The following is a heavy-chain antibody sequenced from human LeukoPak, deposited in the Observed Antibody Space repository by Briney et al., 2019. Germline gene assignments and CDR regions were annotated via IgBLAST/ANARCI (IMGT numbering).Heavy chain of an antibody. D-gene: IGHD7-27*01. V-gene: IGHV4-34*01. J-gene: IGHJ6*03. CDR3: AGGNNWGPYYYYYYYMDV. CDR2: INHSGST. Sequence: SETLSLTCAVCGGSFSGYYWSWIRQPPGKGLEWIGEINHSGSTNYNPSLKSRVTISVDTSKNQFSLKLSSVTAADTAVYYCAGGNNWGPYYYYYYYMDVWGKGTTVTVSS. CDR1: GGSFSGYY.